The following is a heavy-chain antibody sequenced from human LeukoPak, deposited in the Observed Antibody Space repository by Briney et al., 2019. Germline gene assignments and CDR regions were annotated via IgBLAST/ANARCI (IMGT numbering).Heavy chain of an antibody. Sequence: ASVKVSCKASGYTFTSYGISWVRQAPGQGLEWMGWISAYNGNTNYAQKLQGRVTMTTDTSTSTAYMELRSLRSDDTAVYYCARGEFICTINTCYASALDSWGQGTLVTVSS. CDR1: GYTFTSYG. CDR3: ARGEFICTINTCYASALDS. CDR2: ISAYNGNT. J-gene: IGHJ4*02. D-gene: IGHD2-2*01. V-gene: IGHV1-18*01.